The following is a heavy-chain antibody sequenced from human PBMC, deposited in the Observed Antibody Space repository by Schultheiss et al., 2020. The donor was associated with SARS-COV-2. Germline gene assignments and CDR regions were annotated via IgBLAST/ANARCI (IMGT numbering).Heavy chain of an antibody. Sequence: ASVKVSCKASGYTFTSYDINWVRQATGQGLEWMGWMNPNSGNTGYAQKFQGRVTMTRDTSISTAYMELSRLRSDDTAVYYCGRGPTVAYFDYWGQGTLVTVSS. CDR3: GRGPTVAYFDY. J-gene: IGHJ4*02. CDR1: GYTFTSYD. V-gene: IGHV1-8*01. D-gene: IGHD4-23*01. CDR2: MNPNSGNT.